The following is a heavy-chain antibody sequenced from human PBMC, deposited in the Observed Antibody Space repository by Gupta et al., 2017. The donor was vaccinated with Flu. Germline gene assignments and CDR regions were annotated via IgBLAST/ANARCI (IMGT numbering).Heavy chain of an antibody. J-gene: IGHJ6*02. CDR2: INSTGET. CDR3: VRGDFYDSSGHYNYYGLDI. V-gene: IGHV3-13*01. Sequence: MHWVRQVAGKGLEWVSGINSTGETYYSGSVKGRFTISRDDAKNSFYLQMNSLRVDDSAVFYCVRGDFYDSSGHYNYYGLDIWGRGTTVTVSS. D-gene: IGHD3-22*01.